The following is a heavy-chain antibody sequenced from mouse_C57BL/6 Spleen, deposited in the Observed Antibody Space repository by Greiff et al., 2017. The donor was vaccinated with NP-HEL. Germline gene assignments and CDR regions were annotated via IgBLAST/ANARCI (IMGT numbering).Heavy chain of an antibody. J-gene: IGHJ2*01. D-gene: IGHD2-1*01. CDR2: IDPSDSYT. Sequence: QVQLQQPGAELVRPGTSVKLSCKASGYTFTSYWMHWVKQRPGQGLEWIGVIDPSDSYTNYNQKFKGKATLTVDTSSSTAYMQLSSLTSEDSAVYYCAREDGNPYYFDYWGQGTTLTVSS. V-gene: IGHV1-59*01. CDR1: GYTFTSYW. CDR3: AREDGNPYYFDY.